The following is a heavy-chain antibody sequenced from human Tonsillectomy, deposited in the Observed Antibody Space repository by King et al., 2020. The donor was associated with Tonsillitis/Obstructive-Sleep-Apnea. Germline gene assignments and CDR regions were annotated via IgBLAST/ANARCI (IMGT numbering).Heavy chain of an antibody. CDR3: AHRSYDSSGYYYYYYGMDV. CDR2: IYWDDDK. V-gene: IGHV2-5*02. J-gene: IGHJ6*02. CDR1: GFSLSTSGVG. Sequence: ITLKESGPTLLKPTQTLTLTCTFSGFSLSTSGVGVGWIRQPPGKALEWLALIYWDDDKRYSPSLKSRLTITKDTSKNQVVLTMTNMDPVDTATYYCAHRSYDSSGYYYYYYGMDVWGQGTTVTVSS. D-gene: IGHD3-22*01.